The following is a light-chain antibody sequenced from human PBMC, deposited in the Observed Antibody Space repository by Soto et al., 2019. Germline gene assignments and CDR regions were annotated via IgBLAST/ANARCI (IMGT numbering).Light chain of an antibody. J-gene: IGKJ3*01. CDR1: QSLLHSNGYNC. CDR2: LGS. Sequence: DIVMTQSPLSLPVTPGEPASISCRSSQSLLHSNGYNCFDWYLQKPGQSPQLLIYLGSNRASGVPDRFRGSGSGTESTLKISRVEADDVGLYYCMHYLQAPLTFGPGTRVDIK. CDR3: MHYLQAPLT. V-gene: IGKV2-28*01.